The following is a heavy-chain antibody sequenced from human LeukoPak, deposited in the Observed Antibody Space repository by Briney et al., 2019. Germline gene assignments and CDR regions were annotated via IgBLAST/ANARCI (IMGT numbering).Heavy chain of an antibody. Sequence: GESLKISCKGSGYSYPNYWISWVRQMPGKGLEWMGIIYPGDSDTRYSPFFQGQVTISADKSISTAFLQWSSLTASDTAMYYCARHGGGFDSWGQGTLVTVSS. J-gene: IGHJ4*02. D-gene: IGHD3-16*01. CDR2: IYPGDSDT. CDR3: ARHGGGFDS. CDR1: GYSYPNYW. V-gene: IGHV5-51*01.